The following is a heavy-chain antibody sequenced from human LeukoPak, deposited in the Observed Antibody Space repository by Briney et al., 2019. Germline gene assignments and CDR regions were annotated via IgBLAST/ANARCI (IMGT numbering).Heavy chain of an antibody. CDR3: ARASAPTPREDYFHSHAMDV. V-gene: IGHV3-9*01. Sequence: GGSLRLSCVASGFVFDEYAMYWVRQVPGKGLEWVSGISWNSASKGYVDSVRGRFTISRDNAKNSLYLQMNSLTAEDSALYYCARASAPTPREDYFHSHAMDVWGQGTTVTVSS. CDR1: GFVFDEYA. CDR2: ISWNSASK. D-gene: IGHD4-23*01. J-gene: IGHJ6*02.